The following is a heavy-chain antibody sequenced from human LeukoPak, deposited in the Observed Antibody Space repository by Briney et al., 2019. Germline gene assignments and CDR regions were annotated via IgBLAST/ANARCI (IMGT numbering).Heavy chain of an antibody. CDR3: VVAVAGTLDY. D-gene: IGHD6-19*01. J-gene: IGHJ4*02. Sequence: PGGSLRLSCAASGFTFSSYWMHWVRQAPGKGLVWVSRINSDGSSTSYADSVRGRFTISRDNAKNTLYLQMNSLRAEDTAVYYCVVAVAGTLDYWGQGTLVTVSS. CDR2: INSDGSST. CDR1: GFTFSSYW. V-gene: IGHV3-74*01.